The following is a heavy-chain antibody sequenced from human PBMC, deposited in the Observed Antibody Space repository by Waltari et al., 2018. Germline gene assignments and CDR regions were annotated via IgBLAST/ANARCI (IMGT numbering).Heavy chain of an antibody. V-gene: IGHV4-59*11. J-gene: IGHJ6*02. CDR3: ARVAYSSSWPRDYYGMDV. Sequence: QVQLQESGPGLVKPSETLSLTCTVSGGSISSHYWRWIRQPPGKGLEWIGYIYYSGSTNYNPSLKSRVTISVDTSKNQFSLKLSSVTAADTAVYYCARVAYSSSWPRDYYGMDVWGQGTTVTVSS. CDR1: GGSISSHY. CDR2: IYYSGST. D-gene: IGHD6-13*01.